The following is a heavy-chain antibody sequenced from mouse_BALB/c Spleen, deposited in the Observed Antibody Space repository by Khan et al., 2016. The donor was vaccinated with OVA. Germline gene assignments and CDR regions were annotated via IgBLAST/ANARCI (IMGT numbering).Heavy chain of an antibody. V-gene: IGHV9-1*02. Sequence: QIQLVQSGPELKKPGETVKISCKASGYTFTNYGMNWVKQAPGKGLKWMGWINTYTGEPTYTDDFKGRFAFSLETSDSTAYLQINNLKNEDMATYFCARGASYWYCDVWGAGTTVTVSS. CDR2: INTYTGEP. CDR1: GYTFTNYG. CDR3: ARGASYWYCDV. J-gene: IGHJ1*01.